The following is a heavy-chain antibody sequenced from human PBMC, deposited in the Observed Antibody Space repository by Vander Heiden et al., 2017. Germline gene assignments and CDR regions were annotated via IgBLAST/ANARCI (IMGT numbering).Heavy chain of an antibody. CDR2: IRSKANSYAT. CDR1: GFTFSGSA. D-gene: IGHD6-19*01. Sequence: EVQLVESGGGLVQPGGSLKLSCAASGFTFSGSAMHWVRQASGKGLKWVGRIRSKANSYATAYAASVKGRFTISRDDSKNTAYLQMNSLKTEDTAVYYCLSSGWYNAFDIWGQGTMVTVSS. V-gene: IGHV3-73*02. CDR3: LSSGWYNAFDI. J-gene: IGHJ3*02.